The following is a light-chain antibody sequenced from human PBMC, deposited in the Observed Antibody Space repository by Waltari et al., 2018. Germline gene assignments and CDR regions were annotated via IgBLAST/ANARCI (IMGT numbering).Light chain of an antibody. J-gene: IGKJ4*01. V-gene: IGKV3-15*01. CDR2: GAS. CDR1: QSVKDN. CDR3: QQCDHWPLT. Sequence: ERVLTQSPATLYVSPGDRVTLYCSASQSVKDNLAWYQQKPGQPPRLLIYGASTRATGIPARFSGSGSGSEYSLTISSLQSEDFAVYYCQQCDHWPLTFGGGTRVEIK.